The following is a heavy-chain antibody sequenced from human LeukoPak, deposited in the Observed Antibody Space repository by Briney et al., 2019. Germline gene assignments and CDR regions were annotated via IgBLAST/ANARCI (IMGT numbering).Heavy chain of an antibody. CDR3: ARAVRGVIIPPDY. J-gene: IGHJ4*02. D-gene: IGHD3-10*01. V-gene: IGHV1-3*01. Sequence: ASVKVSCKASGYTFTSYAMHWVRQAPGQRLEWMGWINAGNGNTKYSQKFQGRVTITRDTSASTAYMELSSLRSEDTAVYYCARAVRGVIIPPDYWGQGTLVTVSS. CDR2: INAGNGNT. CDR1: GYTFTSYA.